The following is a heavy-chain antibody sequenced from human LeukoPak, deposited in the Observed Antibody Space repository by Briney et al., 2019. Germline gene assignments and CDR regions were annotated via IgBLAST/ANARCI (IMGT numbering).Heavy chain of an antibody. CDR2: FDPEDGET. CDR3: ATRPSITMIVQYDY. Sequence: GASVKVSCKVSGYTLTELSMHWVRQAPGKGLEWMGGFDPEDGETIYAQKFQGRVTMTEDTSTDTAYMELSSLRSEDTAAYYCATRPSITMIVQYDYWGQGTLVTVSS. J-gene: IGHJ4*02. V-gene: IGHV1-24*01. CDR1: GYTLTELS. D-gene: IGHD3-22*01.